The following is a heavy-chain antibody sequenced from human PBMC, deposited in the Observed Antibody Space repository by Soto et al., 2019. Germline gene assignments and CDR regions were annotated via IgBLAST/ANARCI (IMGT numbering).Heavy chain of an antibody. CDR3: ARRWGGTFDY. CDR2: IYYSGST. CDR1: GGSISSYY. V-gene: IGHV4-59*01. D-gene: IGHD2-21*01. J-gene: IGHJ4*02. Sequence: QVQLQESGPGLVKPSETLSLTCTVSGGSISSYYWSWIRQPPGKGLEWIGYIYYSGSTNYNPSLXGXVXIXXDTSKNPFSLKLSSVTAAETAVYYCARRWGGTFDYWGQGTLVTVSS.